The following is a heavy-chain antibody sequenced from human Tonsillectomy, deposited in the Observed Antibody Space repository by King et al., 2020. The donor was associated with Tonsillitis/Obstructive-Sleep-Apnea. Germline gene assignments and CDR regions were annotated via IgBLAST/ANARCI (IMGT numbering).Heavy chain of an antibody. Sequence: EVQLVESGAEVKKPGESLKISCKGSGYSFTSYWIGWGRQMPGKGREWMGIIDPGDSDTRYSPSFQGQVTISADKSISTSYLHWSSLKASDTAIYYCARGGPTVTPVGYYYMDVWGKGTTVTVSS. V-gene: IGHV5-51*01. CDR3: ARGGPTVTPVGYYYMDV. J-gene: IGHJ6*03. D-gene: IGHD4-11*01. CDR1: GYSFTSYW. CDR2: IDPGDSDT.